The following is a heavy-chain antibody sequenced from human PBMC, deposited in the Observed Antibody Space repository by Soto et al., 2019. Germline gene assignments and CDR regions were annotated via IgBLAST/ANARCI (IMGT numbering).Heavy chain of an antibody. CDR3: ARDKITGLFDY. CDR2: INHSGST. Sequence: QVQLQQWGAGLLKLSETLSLTCAVYGGSFSGYYWTWIRQPPGTGLEWIGEINHSGSTNYNPSLTSRVTISVDTSKNQFSLKLTSVTAADTAVYSCARDKITGLFDYWGQGTLVTVSS. D-gene: IGHD2-8*02. J-gene: IGHJ4*02. CDR1: GGSFSGYY. V-gene: IGHV4-34*01.